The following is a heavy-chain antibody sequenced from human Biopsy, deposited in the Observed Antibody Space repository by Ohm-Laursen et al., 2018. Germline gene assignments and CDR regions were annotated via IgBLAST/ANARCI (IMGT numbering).Heavy chain of an antibody. Sequence: GTLSLTCAVSGYSISTGYYWGWIRQPPGKGLEWIGSIFHTGTAYYNPSLKSRVTTSVDTSKNQFSLKLISVTAADTAVYYCARDSEYGDYRNYYYGMDVWGQGTTVTVSS. CDR2: IFHTGTA. CDR3: ARDSEYGDYRNYYYGMDV. CDR1: GYSISTGYY. D-gene: IGHD4-17*01. V-gene: IGHV4-38-2*02. J-gene: IGHJ6*02.